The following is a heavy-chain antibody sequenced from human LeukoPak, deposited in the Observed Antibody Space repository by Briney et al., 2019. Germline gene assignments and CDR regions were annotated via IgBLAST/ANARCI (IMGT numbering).Heavy chain of an antibody. V-gene: IGHV3-30*02. J-gene: IGHJ4*02. CDR3: AKDVSRILTGARNYFDS. CDR1: GFTFSSYA. D-gene: IGHD3-9*01. Sequence: GGSLRLSCAASGFTFSSYAMHWVRQAPGKGLEWVAFIRYDERNKYYSDSVKGRFTISRDNSKNTLYLQMNSLRAEDTAVYYCAKDVSRILTGARNYFDSWGQGTLVTVSS. CDR2: IRYDERNK.